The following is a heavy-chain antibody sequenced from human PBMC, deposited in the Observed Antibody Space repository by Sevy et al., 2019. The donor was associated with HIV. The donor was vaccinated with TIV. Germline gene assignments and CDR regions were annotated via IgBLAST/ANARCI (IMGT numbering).Heavy chain of an antibody. D-gene: IGHD3-16*01. V-gene: IGHV3-21*01. J-gene: IGHJ3*02. CDR1: VFTFISFT. Sequence: GGSLRLSCAASVFTFISFTTNWVRQAPGKGLEWVSSISNSPSYIYYADSVKGRFTISRDNAKNALYLQMDSLRVEDAAVYYCARRGGLTDEGFDIWGQGTMVTVSS. CDR3: ARRGGLTDEGFDI. CDR2: ISNSPSYI.